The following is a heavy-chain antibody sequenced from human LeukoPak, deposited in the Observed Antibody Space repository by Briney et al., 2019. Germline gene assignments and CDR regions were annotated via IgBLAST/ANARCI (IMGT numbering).Heavy chain of an antibody. V-gene: IGHV1-8*01. J-gene: IGHJ4*02. CDR1: GYTFTSYD. Sequence: ASVKVSCKASGYTFTSYDINWVRQAPGQGLEWMGWMNPNSGNTAYPQKFQGRVTMPMNTSISTAYMELSSLRSEDTAVYYCATSYSSSSSEIDYWGQGTLVTVSS. CDR3: ATSYSSSSSEIDY. CDR2: MNPNSGNT. D-gene: IGHD6-6*01.